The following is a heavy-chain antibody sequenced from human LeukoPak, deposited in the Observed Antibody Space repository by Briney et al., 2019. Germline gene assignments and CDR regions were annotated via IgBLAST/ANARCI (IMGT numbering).Heavy chain of an antibody. D-gene: IGHD3-10*01. V-gene: IGHV3-30*02. CDR1: GFTFSSYG. CDR3: ARDNLRLVRGVIIDRSWFDP. CDR2: IRYDGSNK. J-gene: IGHJ5*02. Sequence: GGSLRLSCAASGFTFSSYGMHWVRQAPGKGLEWVAFIRYDGSNKYYADSVKGRFTISRDNSKNTLYLQMNSLRAEDTAVYYCARDNLRLVRGVIIDRSWFDPWGQGTLVTVSS.